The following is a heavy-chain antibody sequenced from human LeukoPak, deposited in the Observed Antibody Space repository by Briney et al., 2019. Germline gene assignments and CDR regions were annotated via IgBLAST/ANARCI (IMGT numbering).Heavy chain of an antibody. V-gene: IGHV4-34*01. J-gene: IGHJ4*02. CDR3: ASPQGSVYYFDY. CDR2: INHSGST. Sequence: SETLSLTCAVYGGSFSGYYWSWIRQPPGKGLEWIGEINHSGSTNYNPSLKSRVTISVDTSKNQFSLKLSSVTAADTAVYYCASPQGSVYYFDYWGQGTLVTVSS. D-gene: IGHD2-15*01. CDR1: GGSFSGYY.